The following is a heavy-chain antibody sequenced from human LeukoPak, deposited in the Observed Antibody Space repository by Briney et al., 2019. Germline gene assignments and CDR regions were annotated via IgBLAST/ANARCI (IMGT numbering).Heavy chain of an antibody. V-gene: IGHV4-39*02. CDR2: IFYRGCT. CDR3: AREEDLSGNFYAN. CDR1: DGSINTPNYY. J-gene: IGHJ4*02. D-gene: IGHD2/OR15-2a*01. Sequence: SETLSLTCTVSDGSINTPNYYWGWLRQPPGKGLEWIGNIFYRGCTYYGPSLKSRASISLDTSKNQFSLNLSSVTAADTAMYYCAREEDLSGNFYANWSQGTLVTVSS.